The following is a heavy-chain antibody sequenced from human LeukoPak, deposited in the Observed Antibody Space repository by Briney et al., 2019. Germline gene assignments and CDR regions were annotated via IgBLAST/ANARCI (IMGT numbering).Heavy chain of an antibody. CDR3: ATWNLVGATTGDY. CDR2: FDPEDGET. CDR1: EYIFTGYY. V-gene: IGHV1-24*01. D-gene: IGHD1-26*01. Sequence: ASVKVSCKASEYIFTGYYMHWVRQAPGKGLEWMGGFDPEDGETIYAQKFQGRVTMTEDTSTDTAYMELSSLRSEDTAVYYCATWNLVGATTGDYWGQGTLVTVSS. J-gene: IGHJ4*02.